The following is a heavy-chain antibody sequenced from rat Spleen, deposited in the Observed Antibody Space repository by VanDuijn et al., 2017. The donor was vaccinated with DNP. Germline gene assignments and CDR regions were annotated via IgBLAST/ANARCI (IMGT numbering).Heavy chain of an antibody. V-gene: IGHV3-1*01. CDR1: GCSITSNY. CDR3: ARWSRYFDY. CDR2: ISYRGRT. Sequence: EVQLQESGPALVQPSPSLSLTCSVTGCSITSNYLAWIRQFPGSKMEWMGYISYRGRTRYNPSLKSRFSITRDTSKNQFFLQLNSVTTEDTATYYCARWSRYFDYWGQGVMVTGSS. J-gene: IGHJ2*01.